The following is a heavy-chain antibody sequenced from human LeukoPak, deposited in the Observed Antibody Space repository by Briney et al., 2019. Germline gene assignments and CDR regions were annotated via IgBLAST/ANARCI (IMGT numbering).Heavy chain of an antibody. CDR1: GGSISSYY. J-gene: IGHJ3*02. CDR2: IYYSGST. CDR3: ARLTMINAFDI. V-gene: IGHV4-59*08. Sequence: PSETLSLTCTVSGGSISSYYWSWIRQPPGKGLEWIGYIYYSGSTNYNPSLKSRVTISVDTSKNQFSLKLSSVTAADTAVYYCARLTMINAFDIWGQGTMVTVSS. D-gene: IGHD3-22*01.